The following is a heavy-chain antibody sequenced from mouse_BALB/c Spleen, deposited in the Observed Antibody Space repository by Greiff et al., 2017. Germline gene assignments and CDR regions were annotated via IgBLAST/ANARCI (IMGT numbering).Heavy chain of an antibody. Sequence: VQLKESGGGLVQPGGSRKLSCAASGFTFSSFGMHWVRQAPEKGLEWVAYISSGSSTIYYADTVKGRFTISRDNPKNTLFLQMTSLRSEDTAMYYCARWRTGTNYAMDYWGQGTSVTVSS. J-gene: IGHJ4*01. V-gene: IGHV5-17*02. CDR1: GFTFSSFG. D-gene: IGHD4-1*01. CDR3: ARWRTGTNYAMDY. CDR2: ISSGSSTI.